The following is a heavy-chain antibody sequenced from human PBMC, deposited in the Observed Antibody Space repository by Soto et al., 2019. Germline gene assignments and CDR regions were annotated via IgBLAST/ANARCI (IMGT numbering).Heavy chain of an antibody. Sequence: PGRSLRLSCAASGFTFTSYVMHWVRQAPGKGLEWVEVISKDGSTKYYADSVKGRVTISRDNYKNTLYLQMNSLRAEGTAVYYCAKEWVYDSSGWSFDYWGQGTLVT. CDR1: GFTFTSYV. D-gene: IGHD3-22*01. V-gene: IGHV3-30*18. J-gene: IGHJ4*02. CDR2: ISKDGSTK. CDR3: AKEWVYDSSGWSFDY.